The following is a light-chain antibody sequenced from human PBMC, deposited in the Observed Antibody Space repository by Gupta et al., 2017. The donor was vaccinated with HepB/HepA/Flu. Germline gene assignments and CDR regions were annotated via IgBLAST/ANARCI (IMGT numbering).Light chain of an antibody. CDR1: SSNIVRIT. Sequence: QSVLTQPPSASGTPGQSVTISCSGSSSNIVRITVNWYQQLPGTAPKIIIFRKNQRPSGVPDRFSGSTSGTSDSLAISGLQSDDEAEYYCEAWDDRLNVWVFGGGTKLNVI. V-gene: IGLV1-44*01. CDR3: EAWDDRLNVWV. J-gene: IGLJ2*01. CDR2: RKN.